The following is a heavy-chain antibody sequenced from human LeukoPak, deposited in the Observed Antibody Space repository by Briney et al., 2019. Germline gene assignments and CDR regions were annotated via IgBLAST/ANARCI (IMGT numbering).Heavy chain of an antibody. D-gene: IGHD6-19*01. CDR3: ARGSSDWYGIDY. Sequence: TGGSLRLSCAASGFTFSSYSMNWVRQAPGKGLEWVSSISSTSIYIFYADSVKGRFTISRDNAKNSLYLQMNSLRAEDTAVYYCARGSSDWYGIDYWGQGALVNVSS. V-gene: IGHV3-21*01. CDR2: ISSTSIYI. J-gene: IGHJ4*02. CDR1: GFTFSSYS.